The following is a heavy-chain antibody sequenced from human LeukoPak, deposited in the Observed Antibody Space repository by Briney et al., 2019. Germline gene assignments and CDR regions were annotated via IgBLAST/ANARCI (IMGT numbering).Heavy chain of an antibody. CDR2: IYYSGST. V-gene: IGHV4-39*07. J-gene: IGHJ2*01. Sequence: SETLSLTCIVSGGSISSSSYYWGWIRQPPGKGLEWIGSIYYSGSTYFNPSLKSRVTISVDKSKNQFSLKLSSVTAADTAFYYCARRGSISWYWYFDLWGRGTLVTVSS. D-gene: IGHD6-13*01. CDR3: ARRGSISWYWYFDL. CDR1: GGSISSSSYY.